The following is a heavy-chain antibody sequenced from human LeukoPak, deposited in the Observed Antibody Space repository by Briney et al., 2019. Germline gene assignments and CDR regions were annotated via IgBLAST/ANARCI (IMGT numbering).Heavy chain of an antibody. CDR2: ISGSGGST. J-gene: IGHJ4*02. CDR1: GFTFSSYA. V-gene: IGHV3-23*01. CDR3: AKGITWIQLWLADY. D-gene: IGHD5-18*01. Sequence: GGSLRLSCAASGFTFSSYAMSWVRQAPGKGLEWVSAISGSGGSTYYADSVRGRLTISRDNSKDTLYLQMNSLRAEDTAIYYCAKGITWIQLWLADYWGQGTLVTVSS.